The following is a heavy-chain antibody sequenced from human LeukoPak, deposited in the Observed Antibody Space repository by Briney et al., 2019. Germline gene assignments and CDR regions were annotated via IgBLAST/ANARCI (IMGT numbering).Heavy chain of an antibody. CDR2: ISGSGTST. D-gene: IGHD2-15*01. CDR1: GFTFSSYA. Sequence: GGSLRLSCAASGFTFSSYAMSWVRQAPGKGLEWVSTISGSGTSTYYADSVKGRFTISRDNSKNTLYLQMNNLRADDTAVYYCAKPYCSGGSCSSYYYGMDVWGQGTTVTVSS. CDR3: AKPYCSGGSCSSYYYGMDV. J-gene: IGHJ6*02. V-gene: IGHV3-23*01.